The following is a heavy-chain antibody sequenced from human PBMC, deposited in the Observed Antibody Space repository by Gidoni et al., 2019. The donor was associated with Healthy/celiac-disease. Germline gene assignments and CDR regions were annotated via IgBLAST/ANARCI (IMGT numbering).Heavy chain of an antibody. D-gene: IGHD3-22*01. J-gene: IGHJ4*02. V-gene: IGHV4-39*01. Sequence: QLQLQESGPGLVKPSETLSLTCTVSGGSISSSSYYWGWIRQPPGKGLEWIGSIYYSGSTYYNPSLKSRVTISVDTSKNQFSLKLSSVTAADTAVYYCARRFSYDSSGYFSYFDYWGQGTLVTVSS. CDR3: ARRFSYDSSGYFSYFDY. CDR2: IYYSGST. CDR1: GGSISSSSYY.